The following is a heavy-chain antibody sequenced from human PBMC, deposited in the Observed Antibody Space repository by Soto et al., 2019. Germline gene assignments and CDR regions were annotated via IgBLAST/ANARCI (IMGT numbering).Heavy chain of an antibody. V-gene: IGHV4-61*01. CDR3: AREMSVRGETTVTTRWFGP. Sequence: PSETLSLTCTVSGSSVSSGSYYWSWIRQPPGKGLEWIGYIYYSGSTNYNPSLKSRVTISVDTSKNQCSPKLSSVTAADTAVYYCAREMSVRGETTVTTRWFGPWGQGTLVTVSS. J-gene: IGHJ5*02. CDR1: GSSVSSGSYY. CDR2: IYYSGST. D-gene: IGHD4-17*01.